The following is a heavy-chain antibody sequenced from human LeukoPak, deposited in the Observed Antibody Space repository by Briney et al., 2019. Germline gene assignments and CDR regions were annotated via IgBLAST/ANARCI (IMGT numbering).Heavy chain of an antibody. CDR1: GGSISSYS. V-gene: IGHV4-59*01. Sequence: SETLSLTCTVSGGSISSYSWSWIRQPPGKGLVWIGYIYYSGSTNYNPSLKSRVTISVDMSKNQFSLKLSSVTAADTAVYYCATHPPKVCTGGSCTDYWGQGTLVTVSS. CDR3: ATHPPKVCTGGSCTDY. D-gene: IGHD2-15*01. CDR2: IYYSGST. J-gene: IGHJ4*02.